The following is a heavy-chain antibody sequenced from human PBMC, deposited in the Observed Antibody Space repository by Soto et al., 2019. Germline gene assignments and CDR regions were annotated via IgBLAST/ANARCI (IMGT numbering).Heavy chain of an antibody. CDR3: AKEPANWNYVGGYYFDY. CDR1: GFTFSSYA. V-gene: IGHV3-23*01. J-gene: IGHJ4*02. Sequence: EVQLLESGGGLVQPGGSLRLSCAASGFTFSSYAMSWVRQAPGKGLEWVSAISGSGGSTYYADSVKGRFTISRDNSKNTLYLQMNSLRAEDTAVYYCAKEPANWNYVGGYYFDYWGPGTLVTVSS. D-gene: IGHD1-7*01. CDR2: ISGSGGST.